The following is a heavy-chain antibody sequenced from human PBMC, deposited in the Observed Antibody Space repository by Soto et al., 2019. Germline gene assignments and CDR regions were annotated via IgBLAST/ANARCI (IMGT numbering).Heavy chain of an antibody. CDR1: GFTVSSNY. CDR2: IYSGGST. CDR3: ARGPRDFWSGYYTGPFDY. Sequence: GGSLRLSCAASGFTVSSNYMSWVRQAPGKGLEWVSVIYSGGSTYYADSVKGRFTISRDNSKNTLYLQMNSLRAEDTALYYCARGPRDFWSGYYTGPFDYWGQGTLVTVSS. V-gene: IGHV3-66*01. J-gene: IGHJ4*02. D-gene: IGHD3-3*01.